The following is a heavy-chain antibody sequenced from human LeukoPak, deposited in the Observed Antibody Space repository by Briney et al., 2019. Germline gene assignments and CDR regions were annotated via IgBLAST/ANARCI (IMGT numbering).Heavy chain of an antibody. CDR3: AKRLVGAKGFDY. CDR1: GFTFSNYA. J-gene: IGHJ4*02. D-gene: IGHD1-26*01. CDR2: ISGSGGST. V-gene: IGHV3-23*01. Sequence: GGSLRLSCAASGFTFSNYAMSWARQAPGKGLEWVSAISGSGGSTYYADSVKGRFTISRDNSKNTLYLQTNSLRAEDTAVYYCAKRLVGAKGFDYWGQGTLVTVSS.